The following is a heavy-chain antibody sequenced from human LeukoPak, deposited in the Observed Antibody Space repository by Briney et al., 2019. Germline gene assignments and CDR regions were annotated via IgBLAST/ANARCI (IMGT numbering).Heavy chain of an antibody. D-gene: IGHD6-13*01. J-gene: IGHJ4*02. CDR2: IYSGDTT. CDR1: GVTVSRNY. Sequence: GGSLRLSCAASGVTVSRNYMSWVRQAPGKGLEWVSIIYSGDTTYYADSVKGRFTISRDNSKNTLDLQMNGLRSEDTAVYYCAKTAAAGRGGYYFDYWGQGTLVTVSS. CDR3: AKTAAAGRGGYYFDY. V-gene: IGHV3-53*05.